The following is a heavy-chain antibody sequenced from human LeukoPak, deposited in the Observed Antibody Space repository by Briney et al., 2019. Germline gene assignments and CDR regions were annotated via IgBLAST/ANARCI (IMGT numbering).Heavy chain of an antibody. D-gene: IGHD5-12*01. V-gene: IGHV1-18*01. CDR3: ARDLGGYSGYDYYYYNGMDV. CDR1: GYTFTSYG. J-gene: IGHJ6*02. Sequence: ASVKVSCKASGYTFTSYGISWVRQAPGQGLEWMGWISAYNGNTNYAQKLQGRVTMTTDTSTSTAYMELRSMRSDDTAVYYCARDLGGYSGYDYYYYNGMDVWGQGTTVTVSS. CDR2: ISAYNGNT.